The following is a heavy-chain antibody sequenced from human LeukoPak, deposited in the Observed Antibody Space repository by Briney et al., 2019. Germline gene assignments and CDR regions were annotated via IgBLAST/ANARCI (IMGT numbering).Heavy chain of an antibody. CDR1: GFTFSSYG. CDR2: ISYDGSNK. D-gene: IGHD3-10*01. J-gene: IGHJ5*02. V-gene: IGHV3-30*18. CDR3: AKEGAGWNYYGSNWFDP. Sequence: GGSLRLSCAASGFTFSSYGMHWVRQAPGKGLEWVAVISYDGSNKYYADSVKGRFTISRDNSKNTLYLQMNSLRAEDTAVYYCAKEGAGWNYYGSNWFDPWGQGTQVTVSS.